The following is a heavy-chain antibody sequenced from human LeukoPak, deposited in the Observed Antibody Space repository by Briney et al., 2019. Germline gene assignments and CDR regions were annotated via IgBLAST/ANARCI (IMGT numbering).Heavy chain of an antibody. Sequence: ASVKVSCKASGYTFTSYGISWVRQAPGQGLEWMGWISAYNGHTNYAQKFQGRVTMTRDTSISTAYMELSRLRSDDTAVYYCARDYYDSSGYRDYWGQGTLVTVSS. CDR3: ARDYYDSSGYRDY. CDR1: GYTFTSYG. V-gene: IGHV1-18*01. D-gene: IGHD3-22*01. CDR2: ISAYNGHT. J-gene: IGHJ4*02.